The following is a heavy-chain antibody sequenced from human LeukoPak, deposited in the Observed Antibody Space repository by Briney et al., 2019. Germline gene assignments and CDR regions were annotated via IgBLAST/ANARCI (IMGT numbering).Heavy chain of an antibody. CDR3: ARETPRRGETRDGYR. J-gene: IGHJ4*02. D-gene: IGHD5-24*01. CDR1: GFTLSNYW. CDR2: VNSDGSST. V-gene: IGHV3-74*03. Sequence: GDSLRLSCAASGFTLSNYWVYWVRQAPGMGLVWVSRVNSDGSSTTYADSVKGRFTISRDNPKNLLFLQINSLRVEDTAVYYCARETPRRGETRDGYRWGQGTVVTVSS.